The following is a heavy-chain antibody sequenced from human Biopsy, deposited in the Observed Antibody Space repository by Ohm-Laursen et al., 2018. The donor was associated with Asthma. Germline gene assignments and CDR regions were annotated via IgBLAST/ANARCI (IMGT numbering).Heavy chain of an antibody. V-gene: IGHV4-34*01. Sequence: SDTLSLTCSMYGLSSSGYYWTWIRQPPGKGLEWIGESDHRGNTNTNPTLKSRVTISKDKSANEFSLKMRSVTAADTAIYYCARGPEWSGLGIWGQGTTVTVSS. CDR3: ARGPEWSGLGI. CDR2: SDHRGNT. J-gene: IGHJ6*02. CDR1: GLSSSGYY. D-gene: IGHD3-3*01.